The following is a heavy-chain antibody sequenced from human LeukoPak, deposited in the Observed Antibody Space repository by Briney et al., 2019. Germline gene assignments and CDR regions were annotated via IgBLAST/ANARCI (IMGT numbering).Heavy chain of an antibody. CDR3: ARRGRGGWENWFDP. CDR1: GYTFTGYY. J-gene: IGHJ5*02. D-gene: IGHD6-19*01. CDR2: INPNSGGT. V-gene: IGHV1-2*02. Sequence: ASVKVSCKASGYTFTGYYMHWVRQAPGQGLEWMGWINPNSGGTNYAQKFQGRVTMTRDTSISTAYMELSSLRSEDTAVYYCARRGRGGWENWFDPWGQGTLVTVSS.